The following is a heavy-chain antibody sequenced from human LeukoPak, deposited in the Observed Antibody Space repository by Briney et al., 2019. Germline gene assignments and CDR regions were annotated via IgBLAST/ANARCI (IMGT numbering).Heavy chain of an antibody. CDR1: GYSISTGYF. D-gene: IGHD2-2*02. V-gene: IGHV4-38-2*01. CDR3: ASPRGTYTDY. CDR2: IFHTGSA. Sequence: PSETLSLTCAVSGYSISTGYFWGWIRQSPGQGLEWIGSIFHTGSASYNPSLKSRATLSVDTSKNEFSLKLTSVSAADTAIYYCASPRGTYTDYWGQGTLVIVSS. J-gene: IGHJ4*02.